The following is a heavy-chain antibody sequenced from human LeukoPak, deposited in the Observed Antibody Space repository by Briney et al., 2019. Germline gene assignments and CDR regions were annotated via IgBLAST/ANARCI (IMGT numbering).Heavy chain of an antibody. V-gene: IGHV3-11*01. CDR1: GFTFSDYY. J-gene: IGHJ4*02. CDR3: AREFPAWLQFKAVIDY. D-gene: IGHD5-24*01. Sequence: GGSLRLSCAASGFTFSDYYMSWIRQAPGKGLEWVSYISSSGSTIYYADSVKGRFTISRDNAKNLLYLQMNSLRAEDTAVYYCAREFPAWLQFKAVIDYWGQGTLVTVSS. CDR2: ISSSGSTI.